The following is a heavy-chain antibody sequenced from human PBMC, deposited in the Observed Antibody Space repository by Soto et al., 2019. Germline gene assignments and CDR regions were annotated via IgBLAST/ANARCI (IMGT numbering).Heavy chain of an antibody. V-gene: IGHV4-59*01. D-gene: IGHD2-2*03. J-gene: IGHJ4*02. CDR2: SYYSGST. CDR3: ARAGYCSSTNCYDVMSFEY. CDR1: GGSISNYY. Sequence: SETLSLTCTVSGGSISNYYWSWIRQPPGKGLEWIGYSYYSGSTSYNPSLKSRVTISVGTSKNQFSLKVNSVTAADTAVYYCARAGYCSSTNCYDVMSFEYWGQGTQVTVSS.